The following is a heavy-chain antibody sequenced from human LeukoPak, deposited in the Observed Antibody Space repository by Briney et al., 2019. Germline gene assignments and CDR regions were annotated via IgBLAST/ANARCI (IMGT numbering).Heavy chain of an antibody. V-gene: IGHV3-43*02. CDR3: AKDGVVGATSWFDP. CDR1: GFTFDDYA. J-gene: IGHJ5*02. CDR2: ISGDGGST. Sequence: GGSLRLSCAASGFTFDDYAMHWVRQAPGKGLEWVSLISGDGGSTYYADSVKGRFTISRDNSKNSLYLQMNSLRTEDPALYYCAKDGVVGATSWFDPWGQGTLVTVSS. D-gene: IGHD1-26*01.